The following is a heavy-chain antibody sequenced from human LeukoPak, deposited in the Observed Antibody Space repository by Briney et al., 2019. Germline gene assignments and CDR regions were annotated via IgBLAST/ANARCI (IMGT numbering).Heavy chain of an antibody. Sequence: ASVKVSCKASGYTFTGYYMHWVRQAPGQGLEWMGWINPNSGGTNYAQKFQGWVTMTRDTSISTAYMELSRLRSDDTAVYYCASARTDYGDLYAFDTWRQLTMGT. V-gene: IGHV1-2*04. CDR2: INPNSGGT. D-gene: IGHD4-17*01. CDR1: GYTFTGYY. J-gene: IGHJ3*02. CDR3: ASARTDYGDLYAFDT.